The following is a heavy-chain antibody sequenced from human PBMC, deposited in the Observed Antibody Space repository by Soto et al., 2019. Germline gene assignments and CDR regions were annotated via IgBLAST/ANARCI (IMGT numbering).Heavy chain of an antibody. J-gene: IGHJ4*02. CDR2: INPSGGST. CDR3: ESEIVAVVSRQSFDY. V-gene: IGHV1-46*01. CDR1: GYTFTSYY. Sequence: ASVKVSCKASGYTFTSYYMHWVRQAPGQGLEWMGIINPSGGSTSYAQKFQGRVTMTRDTSTSTVYMELSSLRSEDTAVYYCESEIVAVVSRQSFDYWGQGTLVTVSS. D-gene: IGHD2-21*01.